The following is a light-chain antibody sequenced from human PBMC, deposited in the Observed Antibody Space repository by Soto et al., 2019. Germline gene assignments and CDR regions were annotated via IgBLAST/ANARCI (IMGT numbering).Light chain of an antibody. Sequence: EIVLTQSPGTLSLSPGERATLSCRASQSVSSSSLAWYQQKPGQAPRLLMYGASRRATGIPARFSGSGSGTDFTLTISSLEPEDFAVYYCQQRSNWPITFGQGTRLEIK. J-gene: IGKJ5*01. CDR3: QQRSNWPIT. CDR1: QSVSSSS. CDR2: GAS. V-gene: IGKV3D-20*02.